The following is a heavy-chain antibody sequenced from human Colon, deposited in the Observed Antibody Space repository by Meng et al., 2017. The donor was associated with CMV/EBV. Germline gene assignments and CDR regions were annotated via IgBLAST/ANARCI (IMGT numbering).Heavy chain of an antibody. D-gene: IGHD1-26*01. CDR2: VKSQSGDT. J-gene: IGHJ4*02. V-gene: IGHV1-8*01. CDR3: ARKRRSYSPFYFFDS. Sequence: GYTCINYGIAWMRQASGQGLEWMEWVKSQSGDTVYEEKFQGRVTMTRDTSINTAYMELSGLRSEDTAVYYCARKRRSYSPFYFFDSWGQGTLVTVSS. CDR1: GYTCINYG.